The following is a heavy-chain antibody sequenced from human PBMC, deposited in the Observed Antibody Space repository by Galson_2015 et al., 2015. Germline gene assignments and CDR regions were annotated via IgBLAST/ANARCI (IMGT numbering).Heavy chain of an antibody. D-gene: IGHD6-6*01. CDR3: ARAYSSSSWGFDYYYMDV. CDR1: GFTFSSYG. V-gene: IGHV3-33*01. CDR2: IWDDGSNK. Sequence: SLRLSCAASGFTFSSYGMHWVRQAPGKGLEWVAVIWDDGSNKYYADSVKGRFTISRDNSKNTLYLQMNSLRAEDTAVYYCARAYSSSSWGFDYYYMDVWGKGTTVTVSS. J-gene: IGHJ6*03.